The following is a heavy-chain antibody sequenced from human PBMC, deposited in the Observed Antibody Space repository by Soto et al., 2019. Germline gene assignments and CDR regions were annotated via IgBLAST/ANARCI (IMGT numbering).Heavy chain of an antibody. V-gene: IGHV3-30*03. CDR2: ISYDGSNK. D-gene: IGHD3-22*01. Sequence: PGGSLRLSCAASGFTFSSYGMHWVRQAPGKGLEWVAVISYDGSNKYYADSVKGRFTISRDNSKNTLYLQMNSLRSEDTAVYYCAREMYYYDSSGPEVTYFDYWGQGTLVTVSS. CDR1: GFTFSSYG. J-gene: IGHJ4*02. CDR3: AREMYYYDSSGPEVTYFDY.